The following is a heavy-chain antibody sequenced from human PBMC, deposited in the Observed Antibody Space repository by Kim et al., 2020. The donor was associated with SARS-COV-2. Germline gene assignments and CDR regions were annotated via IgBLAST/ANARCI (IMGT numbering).Heavy chain of an antibody. D-gene: IGHD6-13*01. V-gene: IGHV4-39*01. CDR2: IYYSGST. J-gene: IGHJ6*02. CDR3: ARHLSASAGSDYYYGMDV. CDR1: GGSISSSNYY. Sequence: SETLSLTCIVSGGSISSSNYYWGWIRQPPGKGLEWIGNIYYSGSTYYNPSLWGRVTISVDTSKNQFSLKLSSVTAADTALYYCARHLSASAGSDYYYGMDVWGQGTTVTVSS.